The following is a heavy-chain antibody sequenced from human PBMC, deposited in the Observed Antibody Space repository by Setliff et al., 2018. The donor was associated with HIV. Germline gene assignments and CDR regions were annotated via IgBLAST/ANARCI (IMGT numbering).Heavy chain of an antibody. CDR1: DYSISSGYF. J-gene: IGHJ4*02. CDR2: INHSGST. V-gene: IGHV4-38-2*02. CDR3: ARRPYTALVPFDY. D-gene: IGHD5-18*01. Sequence: SETLSLTCTVSDYSISSGYFWGWIRQPPGKGLEWIGEINHSGSTNYNPSLKSRVTISVDASRNQFSLKLSSVTAADTAVYYCARRPYTALVPFDYWGQGTLVTVSS.